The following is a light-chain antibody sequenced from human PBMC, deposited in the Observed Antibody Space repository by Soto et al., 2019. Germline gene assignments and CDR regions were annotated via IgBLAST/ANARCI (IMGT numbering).Light chain of an antibody. V-gene: IGKV1-27*01. CDR3: QMHNSAPFS. Sequence: DIQMTQSPSSLSASVGDRVTITCRASQAIGNYVAWYQQRPGKVPKLLIYTASTLQSGVPSRFSGSGSGTDFTLTISSLQPEDVATYYCQMHNSAPFSFGPGTKVDIK. J-gene: IGKJ3*01. CDR1: QAIGNY. CDR2: TAS.